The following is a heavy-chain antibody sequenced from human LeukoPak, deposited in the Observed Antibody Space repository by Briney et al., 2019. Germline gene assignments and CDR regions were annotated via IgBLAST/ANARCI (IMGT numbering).Heavy chain of an antibody. D-gene: IGHD5-24*01. J-gene: IGHJ4*02. V-gene: IGHV1-69*04. CDR2: IIPILGIA. CDR3: AKDYVSGDGYWDFDY. Sequence: SVKVSCKASGGTFSSYAISWVRQAPGQGLEWMGRIIPILGIANYAQKFQGRVTITADKSTSTAYMELSSLRSEDTAVYYCAKDYVSGDGYWDFDYWGQGTLVTVSS. CDR1: GGTFSSYA.